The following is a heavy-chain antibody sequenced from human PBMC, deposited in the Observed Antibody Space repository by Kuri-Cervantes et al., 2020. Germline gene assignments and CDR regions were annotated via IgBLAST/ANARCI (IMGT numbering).Heavy chain of an antibody. CDR3: ARRGSGWSLVY. Sequence: SETLSLTCTVSGDSISGGDYYWTWIRQHPGKGLEWIGFIYYSGSTYYNPSLKSRIAISVDTSKNQFSLKLTSVTAADTAVYYCARRGSGWSLVYWGQGTLVTVSS. CDR1: GDSISGGDYY. J-gene: IGHJ4*02. V-gene: IGHV4-31*03. D-gene: IGHD6-19*01. CDR2: IYYSGST.